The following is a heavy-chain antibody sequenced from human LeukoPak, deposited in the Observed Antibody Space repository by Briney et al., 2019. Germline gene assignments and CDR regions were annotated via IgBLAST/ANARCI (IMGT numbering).Heavy chain of an antibody. D-gene: IGHD3-22*01. J-gene: IGHJ4*02. V-gene: IGHV1-8*01. CDR1: GYTFTSYD. Sequence: ASVKVSCKASGYTFTSYDINWVRQATGQGLEWMGWMNPNSGNTGYAQKFQGRVTMTRNTSISTAYMELSSLRSEDTAVYYCARSLARYYYDSSGYWGQGTLVTVPS. CDR2: MNPNSGNT. CDR3: ARSLARYYYDSSGY.